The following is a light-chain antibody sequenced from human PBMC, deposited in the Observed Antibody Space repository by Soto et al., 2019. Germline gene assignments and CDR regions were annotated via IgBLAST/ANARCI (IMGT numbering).Light chain of an antibody. CDR3: AAWDDSLSGWV. CDR2: RNN. V-gene: IGLV1-47*01. J-gene: IGLJ3*02. Sequence: QSVLTQPPSASGTPGQRVTISCSGSCSNIGSNYVYWYQQLPGTAPKLLIYRNNQRPSGVPDRFSGSKSGTSASLAISGLRSEDEADYYCAAWDDSLSGWVFGGRTQLTVL. CDR1: CSNIGSNY.